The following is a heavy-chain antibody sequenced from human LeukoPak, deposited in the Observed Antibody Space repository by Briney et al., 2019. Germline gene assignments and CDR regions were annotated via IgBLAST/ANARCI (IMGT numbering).Heavy chain of an antibody. D-gene: IGHD4-17*01. CDR1: VGSISIGDYY. J-gene: IGHJ4*02. Sequence: SQTLSLTCTVSVGSISIGDYYWSWIRQPPGKGLEWIGYIYYSGSTYYNPSLKIRVTISVDTSKNQFSLKLSSVTGADTAVYYCARGNYGTGYWGQGTLVTVSS. CDR3: ARGNYGTGY. CDR2: IYYSGST. V-gene: IGHV4-30-4*01.